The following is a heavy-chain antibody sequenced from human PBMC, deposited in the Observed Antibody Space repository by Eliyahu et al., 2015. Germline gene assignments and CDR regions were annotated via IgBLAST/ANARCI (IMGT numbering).Heavy chain of an antibody. CDR1: GFTFTNYW. V-gene: IGHV5-51*01. CDR3: ARFPLEDAFDM. CDR2: IYPADSXS. Sequence: EVQLVQSGAELKKPGESXKISCQGSGFTFTNYWIAWVXQMPGXGLEXMGTIYPADSXSRYSPSFQGQVTLSVDTSIDTAYLQWTTLKASDTAIYYCARFPLEDAFDMWGQGTVVTVSS. D-gene: IGHD1-1*01. J-gene: IGHJ3*02.